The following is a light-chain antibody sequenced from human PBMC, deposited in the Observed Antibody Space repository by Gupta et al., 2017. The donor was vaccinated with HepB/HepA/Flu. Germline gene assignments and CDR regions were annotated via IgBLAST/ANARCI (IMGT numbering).Light chain of an antibody. CDR3: QLRSNWAPEGT. CDR1: QSVSSY. V-gene: IGKV3-11*01. Sequence: VLTQSPATLSLSPGERATLSCRASQSVSSYFAWYQQKPGQAPRLLIYDASSRAPGIPARFSGTGSGTDFTLTISRRDPEDSAVYYRQLRSNWAPEGTFGGGTKIEIK. CDR2: DAS. J-gene: IGKJ4*01.